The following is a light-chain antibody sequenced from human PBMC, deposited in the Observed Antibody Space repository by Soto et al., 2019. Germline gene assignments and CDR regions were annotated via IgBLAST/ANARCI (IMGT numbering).Light chain of an antibody. CDR1: QSVSSSY. Sequence: EIVLTQSPGTLSLSPGERAHLFYRASQSVSSSYLAWYQQTPGQAPRLLIYGASSRDTGIPDRFSGSRSGTDFTLPISRLEPEDFEVYYCHHYGSSLGAFGQGTKVDI. J-gene: IGKJ1*01. CDR3: HHYGSSLGA. CDR2: GAS. V-gene: IGKV3-20*01.